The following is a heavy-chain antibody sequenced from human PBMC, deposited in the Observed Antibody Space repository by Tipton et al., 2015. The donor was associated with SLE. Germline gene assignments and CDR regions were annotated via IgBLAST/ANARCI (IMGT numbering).Heavy chain of an antibody. D-gene: IGHD4/OR15-4a*01. Sequence: QLVQSGAEVKKPGASVKVSCKASGYTFNSYGISWVRQAPGQGLEWMGWISAYNGNTNYAQKLQGRVTMTTDTSTSTAYMELRSLRSDDTAVYYCAGALTMVPSDAFDIWGQGTMVTVSS. CDR2: ISAYNGNT. CDR3: AGALTMVPSDAFDI. V-gene: IGHV1-18*01. CDR1: GYTFNSYG. J-gene: IGHJ3*02.